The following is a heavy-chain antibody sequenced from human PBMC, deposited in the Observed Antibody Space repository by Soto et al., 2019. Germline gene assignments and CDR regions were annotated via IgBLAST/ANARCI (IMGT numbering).Heavy chain of an antibody. J-gene: IGHJ4*02. Sequence: PGESLKISCKGSGYSFTSYWIGWVRQMPGKGLEWMGIIYPGDSDTRYSPSFQGQVTFSVDTSISTAYLQWSTLKTSDTAMYYCATVKNYYDSSGYLDYWGQGTLVTVSS. CDR2: IYPGDSDT. CDR1: GYSFTSYW. CDR3: ATVKNYYDSSGYLDY. D-gene: IGHD3-22*01. V-gene: IGHV5-51*01.